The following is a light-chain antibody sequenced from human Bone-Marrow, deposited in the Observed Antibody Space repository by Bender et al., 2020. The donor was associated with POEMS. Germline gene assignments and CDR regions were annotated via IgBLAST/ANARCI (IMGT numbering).Light chain of an antibody. CDR3: CSYAGSYTYWV. CDR1: SSNLGTGYD. J-gene: IGLJ3*02. CDR2: ANT. Sequence: QSVLTQPPSVSGAPGQRVTISCTGSSSNLGTGYDVHWYQQIPGTAPKLLIYANTKRPSGVPDRFSGSKSGNTASLTISGLQAEDEADYYCCSYAGSYTYWVFGGGTKLTVL. V-gene: IGLV1-40*01.